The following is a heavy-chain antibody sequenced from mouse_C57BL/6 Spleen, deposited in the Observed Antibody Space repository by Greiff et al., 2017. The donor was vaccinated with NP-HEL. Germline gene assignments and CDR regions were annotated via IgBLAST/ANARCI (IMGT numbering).Heavy chain of an antibody. CDR3: ARPYGSRGYFDV. Sequence: EVKLVESGGGLVQPGGSLKLSCAASGFTFSDYYMYWVRQTPEKRLEWVAYISNGGGSTYYPDTVKGRVTISRDNAKNTLYLQMSRLKSEDTAMYYCARPYGSRGYFDVWGTGTTVTVSS. CDR1: GFTFSDYY. CDR2: ISNGGGST. V-gene: IGHV5-12*01. D-gene: IGHD1-1*01. J-gene: IGHJ1*03.